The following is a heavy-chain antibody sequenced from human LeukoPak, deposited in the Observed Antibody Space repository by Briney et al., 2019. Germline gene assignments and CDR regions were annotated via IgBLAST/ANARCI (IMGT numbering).Heavy chain of an antibody. CDR1: GFSFTNFW. CDR3: AKPPEGSGYYYAITNDAFDI. V-gene: IGHV3-7*03. Sequence: PGGSLRLSCAVSGFSFTNFWMSWVRQAPGSGLEWVANIHPEGNEKYHVESVKGRFTISRDNTKNLLFLQMNGLRAEDTAVYYCAKPPEGSGYYYAITNDAFDIWGQGTMVTVSS. D-gene: IGHD3-22*01. J-gene: IGHJ3*02. CDR2: IHPEGNEK.